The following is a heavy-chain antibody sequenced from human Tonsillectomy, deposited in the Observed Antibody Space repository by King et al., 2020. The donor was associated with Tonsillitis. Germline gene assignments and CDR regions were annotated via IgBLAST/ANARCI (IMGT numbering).Heavy chain of an antibody. D-gene: IGHD5-18*01. J-gene: IGHJ4*02. CDR1: GGSFSGYY. Sequence: VQLQQWGAGLLKPSETLSLTCAVYGGSFSGYYWSWIRQPPGKGLEWIGEINHSGSTNYNPSLKSRVTISVDTSKNQFSLKLSSVTAAGTAVYYCARASYSYGNFDYWGQGTLVTVSS. V-gene: IGHV4-34*01. CDR2: INHSGST. CDR3: ARASYSYGNFDY.